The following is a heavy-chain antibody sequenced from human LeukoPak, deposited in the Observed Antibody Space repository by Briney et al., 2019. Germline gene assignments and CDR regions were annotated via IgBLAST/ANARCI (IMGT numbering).Heavy chain of an antibody. CDR1: GFTFSSYS. CDR3: AREPSRGSGNPFS. V-gene: IGHV3-48*04. CDR2: ISSSSSTI. Sequence: GGSLRLSCAASGFTFSSYSMNWVRQAPGKGLEWVSYISSSSSTIYYADSVKGRFTISRDNAKNSLYLQMNSLRAEDTAVYYCAREPSRGSGNPFSWGQGTLVTVSS. D-gene: IGHD3-10*01. J-gene: IGHJ5*02.